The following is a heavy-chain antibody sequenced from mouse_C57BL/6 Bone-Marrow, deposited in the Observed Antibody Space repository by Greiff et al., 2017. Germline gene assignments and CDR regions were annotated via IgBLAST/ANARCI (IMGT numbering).Heavy chain of an antibody. D-gene: IGHD1-1*01. CDR2: IYPGNSDT. Sequence: EVQLQESGTVLARSGASVQMSCKTSCYTFTSYWLHWVKQRSGQGLEWIGAIYPGNSDTSYNQKFKGKAKVPAVTSASTAYMELSRLTYEDSAVYYCARGRVVATGGDYWSQGTARSV. V-gene: IGHV1-5*01. J-gene: IGHJ2*01. CDR3: ARGRVVATGGDY. CDR1: CYTFTSYW.